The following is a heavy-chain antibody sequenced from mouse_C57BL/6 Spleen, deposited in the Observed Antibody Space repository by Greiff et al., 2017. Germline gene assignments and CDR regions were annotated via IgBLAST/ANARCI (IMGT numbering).Heavy chain of an antibody. CDR3: AMERVRLMDY. V-gene: IGHV1-59*01. CDR2: IDPSDSYT. Sequence: QVHVKQPGAELVRPGTSVKLSCKASGYTFTSYWMHWVKQRPGQGLEWIGVIDPSDSYTNYNQKFKGKATLTVDTSSSTAYMQLSSLTSEDSAVYYCAMERVRLMDYWGQGTSVTVSS. J-gene: IGHJ4*01. CDR1: GYTFTSYW. D-gene: IGHD1-2*01.